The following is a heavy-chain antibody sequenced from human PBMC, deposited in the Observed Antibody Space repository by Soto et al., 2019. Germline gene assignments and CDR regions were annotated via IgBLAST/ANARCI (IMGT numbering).Heavy chain of an antibody. CDR3: ARGSSWYDILTGYWGDNWFDP. Sequence: GASVKVSCKASGYTFTSYDTNWVRQATGQGLEWMGWMNPNSGNTGYAQKFQGRVTMTRNTSISTAYMELSSLRSEDTAVYYCARGSSWYDILTGYWGDNWFDPWGQGTLVTVSS. CDR1: GYTFTSYD. CDR2: MNPNSGNT. D-gene: IGHD3-9*01. V-gene: IGHV1-8*01. J-gene: IGHJ5*02.